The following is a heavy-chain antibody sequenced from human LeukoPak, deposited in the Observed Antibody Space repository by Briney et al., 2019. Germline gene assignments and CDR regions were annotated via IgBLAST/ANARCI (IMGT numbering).Heavy chain of an antibody. V-gene: IGHV4-34*01. J-gene: IGHJ4*02. D-gene: IGHD3-22*01. CDR2: INHSGST. CDR3: ARGGEYYYDSSGYLH. Sequence: SGTLSLTCAVYGGSFSGYYWSWIRQPPGKGLEWIGEINHSGSTNYNPSLKSRVTISVDTSKNQFSLKLSSVTAADTAVYYCARGGEYYYDSSGYLHWGQGTLVTVSS. CDR1: GGSFSGYY.